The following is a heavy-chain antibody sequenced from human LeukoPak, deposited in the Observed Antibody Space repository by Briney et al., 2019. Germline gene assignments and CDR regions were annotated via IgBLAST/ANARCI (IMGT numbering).Heavy chain of an antibody. Sequence: GGSLRPSCAASGFTFSSYWMSWVRQAPGKGLEWVANIKQGGSEKYHVDSVKGRFTIFRDNAKNSLFLQMNSLRAEDTAVYYCARAGGARYFDCWGQGALVTVSS. J-gene: IGHJ4*02. V-gene: IGHV3-7*01. CDR1: GFTFSSYW. CDR3: ARAGGARYFDC. D-gene: IGHD3-9*01. CDR2: IKQGGSEK.